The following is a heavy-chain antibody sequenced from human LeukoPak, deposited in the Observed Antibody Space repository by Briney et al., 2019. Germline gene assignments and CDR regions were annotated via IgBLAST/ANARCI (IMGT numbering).Heavy chain of an antibody. V-gene: IGHV3-48*01. CDR3: ARPPSQYCSSTSCRSWLQH. J-gene: IGHJ1*01. CDR2: ISSSSSTI. CDR1: GFTFSSYA. Sequence: GGSLRLSCAASGFTFSSYAMSWVRQAPGKGLEWVSYISSSSSTIYYADSVKGRFTISRDNAKNSLYLQMNSLRAEDTAVYYCARPPSQYCSSTSCRSWLQHWGQGTLVTVSS. D-gene: IGHD2-2*01.